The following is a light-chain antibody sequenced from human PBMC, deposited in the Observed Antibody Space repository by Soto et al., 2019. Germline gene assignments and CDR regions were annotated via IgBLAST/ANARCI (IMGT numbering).Light chain of an antibody. V-gene: IGKV1-5*01. CDR3: QQYNSYSWT. CDR1: QSISTW. J-gene: IGKJ1*01. Sequence: DIQMTQSPSTLSASVGDRVTITCRASQSISTWLAWYQQKPGKAPKVLIYDASRLESGVPSRFSGSGSGTDFTLTISSLQPADFATYYCQQYNSYSWTFGQGTKVDI. CDR2: DAS.